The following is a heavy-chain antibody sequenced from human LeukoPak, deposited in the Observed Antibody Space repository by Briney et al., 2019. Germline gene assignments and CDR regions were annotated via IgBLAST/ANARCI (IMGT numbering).Heavy chain of an antibody. D-gene: IGHD7-27*01. J-gene: IGHJ5*02. Sequence: PSETLSLTCAVYGGSFSGYYWSWIRQPPGKGLEWIGEINHSGSTNYNPSLKSRVTISVDTSKNQFPLKLSSVTAADTAVYYCAREASWASDPWGQGTLVTVSS. CDR1: GGSFSGYY. CDR2: INHSGST. V-gene: IGHV4-34*01. CDR3: AREASWASDP.